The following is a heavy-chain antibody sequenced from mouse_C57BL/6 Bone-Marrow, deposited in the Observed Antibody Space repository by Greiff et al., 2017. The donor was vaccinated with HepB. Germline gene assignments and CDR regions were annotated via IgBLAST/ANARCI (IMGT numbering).Heavy chain of an antibody. Sequence: LVESGAELARPGASVKLSCKASGYTFTSYGISWVKQRTGQGLEWIGEIYPRSGNTYYNEKFKGKATLTADKSSSTAYMELRSLTSEDSAVYFCARRSSGYNYWGQGTTLTVSS. CDR3: ARRSSGYNY. CDR2: IYPRSGNT. V-gene: IGHV1-81*01. CDR1: GYTFTSYG. D-gene: IGHD3-2*02. J-gene: IGHJ2*01.